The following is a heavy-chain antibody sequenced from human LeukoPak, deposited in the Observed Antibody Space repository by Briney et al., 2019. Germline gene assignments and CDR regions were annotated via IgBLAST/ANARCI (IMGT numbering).Heavy chain of an antibody. J-gene: IGHJ5*02. V-gene: IGHV4-34*01. CDR3: ARVEHIVVVTAIQNWFDP. Sequence: PSETLSLTRAVYGGSFSGYYWSWIRQPPGKGLEWIGEINHSGSTNYNPSLKSRVTISVDTSKNQFSPKLSSVTAADTAVYYCARVEHIVVVTAIQNWFDPWGQGTLVTVSS. D-gene: IGHD2-21*02. CDR1: GGSFSGYY. CDR2: INHSGST.